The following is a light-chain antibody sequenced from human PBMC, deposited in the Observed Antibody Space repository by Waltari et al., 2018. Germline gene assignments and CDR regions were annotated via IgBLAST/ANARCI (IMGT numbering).Light chain of an antibody. CDR3: GTWDSSLSGAV. Sequence: QSVLTQPPSVSAAPGQRVTISCSGGRSNFANTYVSWYRKFPGTAPKLLVYENTERPSGIPGRFSGSKSGTSATLDITGLQAGDEADYYCGTWDSSLSGAVFGGGTHLTVL. J-gene: IGLJ7*01. V-gene: IGLV1-51*02. CDR1: RSNFANTY. CDR2: ENT.